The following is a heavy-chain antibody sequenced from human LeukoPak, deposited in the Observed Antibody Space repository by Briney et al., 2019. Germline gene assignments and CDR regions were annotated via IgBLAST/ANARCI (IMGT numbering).Heavy chain of an antibody. CDR3: ARLGLDYYDSSGYGTYYYYYMDV. Sequence: AGTLSLTCAVSGGSISSSNWWRWVRQPPGKGLEWIGSIFYSGSTYYNPSLKSRVTISVDTSKNQFSLKLSSVTAADTAVYYCARLGLDYYDSSGYGTYYYYYMDVWGKGTTVTISS. CDR2: IFYSGST. CDR1: GGSISSSNW. D-gene: IGHD3-22*01. J-gene: IGHJ6*03. V-gene: IGHV4-4*02.